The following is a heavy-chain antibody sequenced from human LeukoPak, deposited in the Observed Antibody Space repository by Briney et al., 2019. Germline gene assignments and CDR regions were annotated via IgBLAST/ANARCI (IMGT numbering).Heavy chain of an antibody. V-gene: IGHV1-8*01. CDR1: GYTFTSYD. CDR3: ARGGITIFGVVIIRNGMDV. CDR2: MNPNSGNT. D-gene: IGHD3-3*01. Sequence: ASVKVSCKASGYTFTSYDINWVRQATGQGLEWMGWMNPNSGNTGYAQKFQGRVTMTRNTSISTAYMELSSLRSEDTAVYYCARGGITIFGVVIIRNGMDVWGQGTTVTVPS. J-gene: IGHJ6*02.